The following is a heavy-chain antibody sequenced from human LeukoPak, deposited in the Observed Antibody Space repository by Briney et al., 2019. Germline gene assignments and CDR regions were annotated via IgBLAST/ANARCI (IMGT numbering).Heavy chain of an antibody. V-gene: IGHV1-18*01. CDR2: ISIYNAKT. CDR1: GYTFTSFG. D-gene: IGHD3-10*01. Sequence: ASVKVSCKASGYTFTSFGISWVRQAPGQGLEWLGWISIYNAKTNYAQKFQGRVTMTTDTSTSTAYMELRSLTSDDTAVYYCARRLGRKFGERFYYYHYMDVWGKGTTVTISS. J-gene: IGHJ6*03. CDR3: ARRLGRKFGERFYYYHYMDV.